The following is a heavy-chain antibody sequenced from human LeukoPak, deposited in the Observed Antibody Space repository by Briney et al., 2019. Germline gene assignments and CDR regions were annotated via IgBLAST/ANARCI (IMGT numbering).Heavy chain of an antibody. CDR2: VYSGGST. Sequence: GGSLRLSCAAFGFTVSTNYISWARQAPGKGLEWVSVVYSGGSTHYADSVKGRFTISRDNSKNTLYLQMNRLRGEDTAVYYCARGYLREPFDSWGQGTLVIVSS. CDR1: GFTVSTNY. D-gene: IGHD1-14*01. V-gene: IGHV3-53*01. J-gene: IGHJ4*02. CDR3: ARGYLREPFDS.